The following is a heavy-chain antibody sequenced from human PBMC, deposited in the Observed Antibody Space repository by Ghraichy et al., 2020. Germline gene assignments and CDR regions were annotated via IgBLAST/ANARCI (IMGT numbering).Heavy chain of an antibody. CDR2: ISGSGGST. J-gene: IGHJ4*02. D-gene: IGHD6-6*01. CDR3: AKQRTVYSSSSADY. CDR1: GFTFSTYG. Sequence: GGSLRLSCAASGFTFSTYGMSWVRQAPGKGLERVSAISGSGGSTYYADSVKGRFTISRDNSKNTLYLQMNSLRAEDTAIYYCAKQRTVYSSSSADYWGQGTLVTVSS. V-gene: IGHV3-23*01.